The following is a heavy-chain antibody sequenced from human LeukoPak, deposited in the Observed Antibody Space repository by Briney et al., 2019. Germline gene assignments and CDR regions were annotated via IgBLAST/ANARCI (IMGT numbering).Heavy chain of an antibody. CDR2: IYYSGST. D-gene: IGHD3-10*01. J-gene: IGHJ6*02. CDR1: GGSVSGYY. CDR3: ARDARGSSYMDV. Sequence: SETLSLTCAVYGGSVSGYYWSWIRQPPGKGLEWIGFIYYSGSTNYNPSLKSRVTISVDTSKNQFSLKLSSVTAADTAMYYCARDARGSSYMDVWGQGTTVTVSS. V-gene: IGHV4-59*02.